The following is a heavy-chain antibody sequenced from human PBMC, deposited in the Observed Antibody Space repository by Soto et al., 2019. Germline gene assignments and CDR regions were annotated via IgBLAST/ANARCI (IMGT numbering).Heavy chain of an antibody. D-gene: IGHD3-9*01. CDR2: IYYSGST. CDR3: ASGGDYDILTGYYYGGDY. CDR1: GGSISSYY. Sequence: SETLSLTCTVSGGSISSYYWSWIRQPPGKGLEWIGYIYYSGSTNYNPSLKSRVTISVDTSKNQFSLKLSSVTAADTAVYYCASGGDYDILTGYYYGGDYWGQGTLVTVSS. J-gene: IGHJ4*02. V-gene: IGHV4-59*08.